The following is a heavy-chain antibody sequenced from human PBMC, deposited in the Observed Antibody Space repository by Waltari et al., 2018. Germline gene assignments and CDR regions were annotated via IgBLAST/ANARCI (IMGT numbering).Heavy chain of an antibody. CDR2: IYTSGST. CDR1: GGSISSGSYY. J-gene: IGHJ4*02. Sequence: QVQLQESGPGLVKPSQTLSLTCTVSGGSISSGSYYWSWIRQPAGKGLEWIGYIYTSGSTNYNPSHKSRVTISVDTSKNQFSLKLSSVTAADTAVYYCARVGLQYYYDSSGYYFDYWGQGTLVTVSS. CDR3: ARVGLQYYYDSSGYYFDY. D-gene: IGHD3-22*01. V-gene: IGHV4-61*09.